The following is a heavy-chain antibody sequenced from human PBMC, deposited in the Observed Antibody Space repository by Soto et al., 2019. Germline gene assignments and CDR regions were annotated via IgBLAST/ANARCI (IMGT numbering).Heavy chain of an antibody. CDR3: AREGGYSYGYVWYFDY. Sequence: SETLSLTCTVSGGSVSSGSYYWSWIRQPPGKGLEWIGYIYYSGSTSYNPSLKSRVTISVDTSKNQFSLKLSSVTAADTAVYYCAREGGYSYGYVWYFDYWGQGTLVTVSS. V-gene: IGHV4-61*01. CDR1: GGSVSSGSYY. J-gene: IGHJ4*02. CDR2: IYYSGST. D-gene: IGHD5-18*01.